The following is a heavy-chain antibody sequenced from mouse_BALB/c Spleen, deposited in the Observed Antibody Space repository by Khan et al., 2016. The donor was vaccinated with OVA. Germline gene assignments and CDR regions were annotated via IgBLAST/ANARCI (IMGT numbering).Heavy chain of an antibody. CDR3: AKQPDYHYSIMEH. CDR2: IWSDGST. J-gene: IGHJ4*01. D-gene: IGHD2-4*01. CDR1: GFSLTNYG. V-gene: IGHV2-6-1*01. Sequence: QVQLKESGPGLAAPSQSLSITCTISGFSLTNYGVHWVRQPPGKGLEWLVVIWSDGSTTYNSALQSRLTITKDNYQSQVFLKMNSLQTDDTAIYFSAKQPDYHYSIMEHWGQGTSVTVSS.